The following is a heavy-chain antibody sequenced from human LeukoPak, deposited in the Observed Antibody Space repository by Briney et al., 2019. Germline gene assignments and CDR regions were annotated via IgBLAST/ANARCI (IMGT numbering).Heavy chain of an antibody. V-gene: IGHV3-9*01. CDR1: GFTFDDYA. D-gene: IGHD1-26*01. J-gene: IGHJ3*02. CDR3: AKVYSPSRIVGATHGAFDI. CDR2: ISWNSGSI. Sequence: GRSLRLSCAASGFTFDDYAMHWVRQAPGKGLEWVSGISWNSGSIGYADSVKGRFTISRDNAKNSLYLLMNSLRAEDTALYYCAKVYSPSRIVGATHGAFDIWGQGTTVTVSS.